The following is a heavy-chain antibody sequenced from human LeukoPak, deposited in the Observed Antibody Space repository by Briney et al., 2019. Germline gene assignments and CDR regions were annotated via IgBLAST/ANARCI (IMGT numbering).Heavy chain of an antibody. Sequence: SQTMSLTCTVSGGSLSSGDYYWGWIRQPPGKGLEWIGYIYYSGSTYYNPSLQSRVTISVDTSKNQFSLKLSSVTAADTAVYYCARDRGTIFGVVIGYMDVWGKGTTVTVSS. CDR1: GGSLSSGDYY. D-gene: IGHD3-3*01. CDR2: IYYSGST. V-gene: IGHV4-30-4*08. CDR3: ARDRGTIFGVVIGYMDV. J-gene: IGHJ6*03.